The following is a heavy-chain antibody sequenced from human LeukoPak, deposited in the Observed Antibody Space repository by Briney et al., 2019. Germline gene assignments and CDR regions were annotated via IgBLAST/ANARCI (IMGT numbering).Heavy chain of an antibody. CDR2: ISAYNGNT. Sequence: ASVKVSCKASGYTFTSYGISWVRQAPGQGLEWMGWISAYNGNTNYAQKLQGRVTMTTDTSTSTAYMELRSLRSDDTAVYYCARVSCRGGSYCYYYYYYGMDVWGQGTTVTVSS. D-gene: IGHD1-26*01. CDR3: ARVSCRGGSYCYYYYYYGMDV. J-gene: IGHJ6*02. CDR1: GYTFTSYG. V-gene: IGHV1-18*01.